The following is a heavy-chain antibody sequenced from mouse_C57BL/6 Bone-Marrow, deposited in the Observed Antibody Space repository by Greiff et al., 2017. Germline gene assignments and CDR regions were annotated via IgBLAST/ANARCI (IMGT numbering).Heavy chain of an antibody. J-gene: IGHJ1*03. Sequence: VQLQQPGAELVKPGASVKLSCKASGYTFTSYWMHWVKQRPGQGLEWIGMIHPNSGSTNYNEKFKSKATLTVDKSSSTAYMQLSSLTSEDTADEYCASHRRGGYFDVWGTGTSITVSS. CDR2: IHPNSGST. V-gene: IGHV1-64*01. CDR3: ASHRRGGYFDV. CDR1: GYTFTSYW.